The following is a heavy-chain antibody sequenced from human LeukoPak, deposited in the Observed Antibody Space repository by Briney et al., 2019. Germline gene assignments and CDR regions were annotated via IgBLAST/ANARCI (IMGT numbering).Heavy chain of an antibody. CDR3: ARDPKTPYYYDSSGYSYFQH. V-gene: IGHV1-69*13. D-gene: IGHD3-22*01. Sequence: APVKVSCKASGGTFSSYAISWVRQAPGQGLEWMGGIIPIFGTANYAQKFQGRVTITADESTSTAYMELSSLRSEDTAVYYCARDPKTPYYYDSSGYSYFQHWGQGTLVTVSS. J-gene: IGHJ1*01. CDR1: GGTFSSYA. CDR2: IIPIFGTA.